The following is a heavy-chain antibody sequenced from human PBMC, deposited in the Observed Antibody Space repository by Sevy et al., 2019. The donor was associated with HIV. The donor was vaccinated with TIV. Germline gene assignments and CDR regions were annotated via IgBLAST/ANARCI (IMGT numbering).Heavy chain of an antibody. J-gene: IGHJ6*03. CDR2: IRNRPNSYTT. CDR1: GFTFSDHY. D-gene: IGHD2-15*01. CDR3: VRGPNCGVGGCQQISPYCLDV. V-gene: IGHV3-72*01. Sequence: GESLKISCAASGFTFSDHYVDWVRQAPGKGLEWVGRIRNRPNSYTTEYAAFVKGRFTISRDDSRNSVYLQMNSLKTQDSAVYYCVRGPNCGVGGCQQISPYCLDVWGKGATVTVSS.